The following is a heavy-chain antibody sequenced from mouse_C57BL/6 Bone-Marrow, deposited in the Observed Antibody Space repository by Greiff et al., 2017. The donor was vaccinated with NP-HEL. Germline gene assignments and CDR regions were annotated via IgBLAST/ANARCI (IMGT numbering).Heavy chain of an antibody. CDR1: GFSLNSYG. V-gene: IGHV2-2*01. D-gene: IGHD1-1*01. CDR2: IWSGGRT. J-gene: IGHJ4*01. CDR3: ARKDYYGKVAYAMDY. Sequence: QVQLQQSGPGLVQPSQSLPITCTASGFSLNSYGVHWVRQSPGKGLEWLGVIWSGGRTDYNAAFISRLSTRKDNSQNQVFIKMNSLQADDTAMYYCARKDYYGKVAYAMDYWGQGASVTVSS.